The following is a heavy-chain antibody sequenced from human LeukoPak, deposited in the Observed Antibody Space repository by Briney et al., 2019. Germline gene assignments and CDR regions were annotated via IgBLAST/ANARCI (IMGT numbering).Heavy chain of an antibody. V-gene: IGHV4-59*01. J-gene: IGHJ6*04. CDR1: GGPISSYY. D-gene: IGHD6-13*01. CDR2: IYYSGST. CDR3: ARTTAADQGFYYYYGMHV. Sequence: PSETLSLTCTVSGGPISSYYWSWIRQPPGEGLEWMGYIYYSGSTNYNPSLKSRVTISVDTSKNQFSLKLSSVTAADTAVYYCARTTAADQGFYYYYGMHVWGKGTTVTVSS.